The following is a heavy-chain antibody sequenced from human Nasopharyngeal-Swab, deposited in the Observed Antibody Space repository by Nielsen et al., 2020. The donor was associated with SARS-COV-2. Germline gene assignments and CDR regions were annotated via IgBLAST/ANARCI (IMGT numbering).Heavy chain of an antibody. J-gene: IGHJ6*02. D-gene: IGHD4-17*01. Sequence: SETLSLTCTVSGGSISSSSYYWGWIRQPPGTGLEWIGSIYYSGSTYYNPSLKSRVTISVDTSKNQFSLKLSSVTAAETAVYYCARHRGLRSYYYGMDVWGQGTTVTVSS. CDR1: GGSISSSSYY. CDR3: ARHRGLRSYYYGMDV. CDR2: IYYSGST. V-gene: IGHV4-39*01.